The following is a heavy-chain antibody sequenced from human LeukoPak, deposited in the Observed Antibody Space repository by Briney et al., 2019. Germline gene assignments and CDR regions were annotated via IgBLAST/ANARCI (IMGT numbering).Heavy chain of an antibody. J-gene: IGHJ5*02. Sequence: ASVKVSCKASGYTFTSYDINWVRQATGQGLEWMGWMNPNSGNTGYAQKFQGRVTMTRNTSISTAYMELSSLRSEDTAVYYCARGRGRRGTMVRGVTPNWFDPWGQGTLVTVSS. CDR2: MNPNSGNT. CDR1: GYTFTSYD. CDR3: ARGRGRRGTMVRGVTPNWFDP. V-gene: IGHV1-8*01. D-gene: IGHD3-10*01.